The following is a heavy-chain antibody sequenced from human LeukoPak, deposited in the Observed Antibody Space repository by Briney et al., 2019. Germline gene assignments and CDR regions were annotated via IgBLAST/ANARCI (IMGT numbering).Heavy chain of an antibody. CDR1: GFTFGDYA. CDR3: AKVDNDSSGYYLGY. D-gene: IGHD3-22*01. Sequence: GGSLRLSCAASGFTFGDYAMHWVRQAPGKGLEWVSLISWDGGSTYYADSVKGRFTISRDNSKNSLYLQMNSLRAEDTALYYCAKVDNDSSGYYLGYWGQGTLVTVSS. CDR2: ISWDGGST. J-gene: IGHJ4*02. V-gene: IGHV3-43D*03.